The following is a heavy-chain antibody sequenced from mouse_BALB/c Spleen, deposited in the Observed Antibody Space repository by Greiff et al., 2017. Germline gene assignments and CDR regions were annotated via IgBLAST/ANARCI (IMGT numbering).Heavy chain of an antibody. J-gene: IGHJ4*01. CDR2: IWSGGST. D-gene: IGHD1-1*01. V-gene: IGHV2-2*02. Sequence: QVQLKQSGPGLVQPSQSLSITCTVSGFSLTSYGVHWVRQSPGKGLEWLGVIWSGGSTDYNAAFISRLSISKDNSKSQVFFKMNSLQANDTAIYYCARITTVPYAMDYWGQGTSVTVSS. CDR1: GFSLTSYG. CDR3: ARITTVPYAMDY.